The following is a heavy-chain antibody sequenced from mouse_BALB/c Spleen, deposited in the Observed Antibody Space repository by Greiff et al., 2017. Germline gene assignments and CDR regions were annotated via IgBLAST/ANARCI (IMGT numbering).Heavy chain of an antibody. J-gene: IGHJ4*01. CDR3: AREGGAMDY. V-gene: IGHV7-3*02. CDR2: IRNKANGYTT. CDR1: GFTFTDYY. Sequence: EVKVVESGGGLVQPGGSLRLSCATSGFTFTDYYMSWVRQPPGKALEWLGFIRNKANGYTTEYSASVKGRFTISRDNSQSILYLQMNTLRAEDSATYYCAREGGAMDYWGQGTSVTVSS.